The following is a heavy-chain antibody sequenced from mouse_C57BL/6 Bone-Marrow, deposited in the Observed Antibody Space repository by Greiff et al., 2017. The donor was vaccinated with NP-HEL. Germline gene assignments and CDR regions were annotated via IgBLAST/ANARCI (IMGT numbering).Heavy chain of an antibody. CDR3: ARPHYYGRNYFDY. J-gene: IGHJ2*01. CDR1: GYAFTNYL. D-gene: IGHD1-1*01. V-gene: IGHV1-54*01. Sequence: VQLQQSGAELVRPGTSVKVSCKASGYAFTNYLIEWVKQRPGQGLEWIGVINPGSGGTNYNEKFKGKATLTADKSSSTAYMQLSSLTSEDSAVYFCARPHYYGRNYFDYWGQGTTLTVSS. CDR2: INPGSGGT.